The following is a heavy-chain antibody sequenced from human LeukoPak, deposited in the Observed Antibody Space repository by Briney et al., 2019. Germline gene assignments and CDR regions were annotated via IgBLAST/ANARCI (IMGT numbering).Heavy chain of an antibody. CDR2: IIPIFGTA. Sequence: ASVKVSCKASGGTFSSYAISWVRQAPGQGLEWTGGIIPIFGTANYAQKFQGRVTITTDESTSTAYMELSSLRSEDTAVYYCARAGHYYDSSGYYSFDYWGQGTLVTVSS. V-gene: IGHV1-69*05. J-gene: IGHJ4*02. CDR3: ARAGHYYDSSGYYSFDY. D-gene: IGHD3-22*01. CDR1: GGTFSSYA.